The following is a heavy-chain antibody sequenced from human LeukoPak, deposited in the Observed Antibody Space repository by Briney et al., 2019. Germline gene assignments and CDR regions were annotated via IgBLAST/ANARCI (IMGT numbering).Heavy chain of an antibody. CDR2: IYYSGST. V-gene: IGHV4-31*03. J-gene: IGHJ4*02. CDR3: ARGGGYCSSTSCFGDFDY. CDR1: GGSISSGNYL. D-gene: IGHD2-2*01. Sequence: SETLSLTCTVSGGSISSGNYLWSWIRQHPGKGLEWIGYIYYSGSTYYNPSLKSRVTISVDTSKNQFSLKLSSVTAADTAVYYCARGGGYCSSTSCFGDFDYWGQGTLVTVSS.